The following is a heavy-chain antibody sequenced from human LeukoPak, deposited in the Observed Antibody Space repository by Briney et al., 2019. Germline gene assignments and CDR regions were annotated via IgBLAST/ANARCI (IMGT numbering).Heavy chain of an antibody. CDR2: IYYSGST. V-gene: IGHV4-39*07. Sequence: PSETLSLTCTVSGGSISSSSYYWGWIRQPPGKGLEWIGSIYYSGSTYYNPSLKSRVTISVDTSKNQFSLKLSSVTAADTAVHYCARAVNYYDILTGSYYFDYWGQGTLVTVSS. CDR3: ARAVNYYDILTGSYYFDY. D-gene: IGHD3-9*01. CDR1: GGSISSSSYY. J-gene: IGHJ4*02.